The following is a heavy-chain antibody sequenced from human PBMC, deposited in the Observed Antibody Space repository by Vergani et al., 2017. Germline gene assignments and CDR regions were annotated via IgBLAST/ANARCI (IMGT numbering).Heavy chain of an antibody. CDR3: AREVGAARLYY. V-gene: IGHV4-34*01. Sequence: QVQLQQWGAGLLKPSETLSLTCAVYGVSFSGYYWSWIRQPPGKGLEWIGEINHSGSTNYNPSLKSRVTISVDTSTNQFSLKLSSVTAADTAVYYCAREVGAARLYYWGQGTLVTVSS. J-gene: IGHJ4*02. CDR1: GVSFSGYY. D-gene: IGHD6-6*01. CDR2: INHSGST.